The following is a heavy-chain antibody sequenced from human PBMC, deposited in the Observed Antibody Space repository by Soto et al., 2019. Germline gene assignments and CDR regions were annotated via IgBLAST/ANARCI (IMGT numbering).Heavy chain of an antibody. D-gene: IGHD2-2*01. CDR2: INPNSGGT. Sequence: ASVKVSCKASGYTFTGYYMHWVRQAPGQGLEWMGWINPNSGGTNYAQKFQGWVTMTRDTSISTAYMELSRLRSDDTAVYYCARDLGYCSSTSCYAYWFDPWGQGTLVTVS. CDR1: GYTFTGYY. CDR3: ARDLGYCSSTSCYAYWFDP. J-gene: IGHJ5*02. V-gene: IGHV1-2*04.